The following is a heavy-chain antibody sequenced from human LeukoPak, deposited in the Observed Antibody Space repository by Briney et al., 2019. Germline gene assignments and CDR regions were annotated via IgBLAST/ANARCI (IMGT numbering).Heavy chain of an antibody. D-gene: IGHD2-2*01. CDR1: GGSITSSSFY. V-gene: IGHV4-39*07. J-gene: IGHJ4*02. Sequence: SETLSLTCTVSGGSITSSSFYWGWIRQPPGKGLEWIGSIYYSGSTHYNPSLKSRVTISVDTSKNQFSLKLSSVAAADTAVYYCARAVGYCSSTSCYFDSSSWPSTPYYFDYWGQGTLVTVSS. CDR3: ARAVGYCSSTSCYFDSSSWPSTPYYFDY. CDR2: IYYSGST.